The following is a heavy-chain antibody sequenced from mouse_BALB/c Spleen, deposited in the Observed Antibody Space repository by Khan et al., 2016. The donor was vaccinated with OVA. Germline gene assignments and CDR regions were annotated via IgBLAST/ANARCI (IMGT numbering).Heavy chain of an antibody. V-gene: IGHV2-6-4*01. CDR2: IWGGGVT. Sequence: QVQLKESGPGLVAPSQSLSITCTVSGFSLSRYNIHWVRQPPGKGLEWLGIIWGGGVTDYNSTLKSRLSISKDNSKSQVLLKMNSLQADDTAMYYCARAYYRYGGYYAMDYWGQGTSVTVSA. J-gene: IGHJ4*01. CDR1: GFSLSRYN. CDR3: ARAYYRYGGYYAMDY. D-gene: IGHD2-14*01.